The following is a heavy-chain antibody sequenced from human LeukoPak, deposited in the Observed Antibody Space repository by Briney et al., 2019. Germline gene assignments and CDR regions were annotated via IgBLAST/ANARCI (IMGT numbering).Heavy chain of an antibody. D-gene: IGHD6-13*01. J-gene: IGHJ3*02. CDR1: GYTFTGYY. CDR3: ARVPDSSSWYGGAFDI. Sequence: ASVTVSCKASGYTFTGYYMHWVRQAPGQGLEWMGWINPNSGGTNYAQKFQGRVTMTRDTPISTAYMELSRLRSDDTAVYYCARVPDSSSWYGGAFDIWGQGTMVTASS. CDR2: INPNSGGT. V-gene: IGHV1-2*02.